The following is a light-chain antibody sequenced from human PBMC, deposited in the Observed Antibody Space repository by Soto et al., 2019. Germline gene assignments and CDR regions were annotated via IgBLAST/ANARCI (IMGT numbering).Light chain of an antibody. J-gene: IGKJ1*01. CDR1: QSVSLN. V-gene: IGKV3D-15*01. Sequence: EIVMTQFPATLSVSPGERATLSCRAGQSVSLNLAWYQQKPGQAPRLLMYGVSTRATGTPTRFSGSGSGAEFALTISGVQSEDFAVYYCQQYGDCPRTFGQGTKVEIK. CDR3: QQYGDCPRT. CDR2: GVS.